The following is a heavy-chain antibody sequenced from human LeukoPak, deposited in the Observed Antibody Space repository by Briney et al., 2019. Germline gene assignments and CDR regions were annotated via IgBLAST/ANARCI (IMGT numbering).Heavy chain of an antibody. J-gene: IGHJ2*01. V-gene: IGHV3-30*02. Sequence: GGSLRLSCAASGFTFSSYGMHWVRQAPGKGLEWVAFIRYDGSNKYYADSVKGRFTISRDNSKNTLYLQMNSLRVEDTAVYYCAKSPGYSNYQPNWYFDIWGRGTLVTVSS. CDR3: AKSPGYSNYQPNWYFDI. CDR2: IRYDGSNK. CDR1: GFTFSSYG. D-gene: IGHD5-12*01.